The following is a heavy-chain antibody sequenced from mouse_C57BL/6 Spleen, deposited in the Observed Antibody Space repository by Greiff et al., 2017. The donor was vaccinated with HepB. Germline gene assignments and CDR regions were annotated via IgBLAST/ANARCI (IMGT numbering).Heavy chain of an antibody. D-gene: IGHD2-10*02. Sequence: VQLQQSGPELVKPGASVKISCKASGYAFSSSWMNWVKQRPGKGLEWIGRIYPGDGDTNYNGKFKGKATLTADKSSSTAYMQLSSLTSEDSAVYFCAGGNSIGDFDVWGTGTTVTVSS. CDR2: IYPGDGDT. J-gene: IGHJ1*03. CDR3: AGGNSIGDFDV. CDR1: GYAFSSSW. V-gene: IGHV1-82*01.